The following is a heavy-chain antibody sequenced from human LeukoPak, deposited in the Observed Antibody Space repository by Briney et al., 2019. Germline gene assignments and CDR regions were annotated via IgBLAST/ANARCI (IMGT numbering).Heavy chain of an antibody. CDR3: ARVSSVSAVAVYMDV. Sequence: GASVKVSCKASGYTFTGYYMHWVRQAPGQGLEWMGWINPNSGGTNYAQKFQGRVTMTRDTSISTAYMELRSLRSDDTAVYYCARVSSVSAVAVYMDVWGKGTTVTVSS. CDR2: INPNSGGT. CDR1: GYTFTGYY. J-gene: IGHJ6*03. D-gene: IGHD6-19*01. V-gene: IGHV1-2*02.